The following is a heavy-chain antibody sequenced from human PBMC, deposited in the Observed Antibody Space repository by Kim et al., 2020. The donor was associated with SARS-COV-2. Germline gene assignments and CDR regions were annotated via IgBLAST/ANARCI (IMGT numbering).Heavy chain of an antibody. D-gene: IGHD6-6*01. CDR2: ISAYNGNT. CDR3: ARAVIEYSSSSGSAFDY. CDR1: GYTFTSYG. Sequence: ASVKVSCKASGYTFTSYGISWVRQAPGQGLEWMGWISAYNGNTNYAQKLQGRVTMTTDTSTSTAYMELRSLRSDDTAVYYCARAVIEYSSSSGSAFDYWGQGTLVTVSS. J-gene: IGHJ4*02. V-gene: IGHV1-18*04.